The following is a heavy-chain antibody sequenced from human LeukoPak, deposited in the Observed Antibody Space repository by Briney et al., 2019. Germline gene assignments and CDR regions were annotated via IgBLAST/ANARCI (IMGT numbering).Heavy chain of an antibody. D-gene: IGHD5-24*01. CDR1: GYTFTSYY. CDR3: ARDTGDGYNDYFDY. CDR2: INPSGGST. Sequence: ASVKVSCKASGYTFTSYYMHRMRQAPGQGLEWMGVINPSGGSTSYAQKFQGRVTMTRDMSTSTVYMELSSLRSEDTAVYYCARDTGDGYNDYFDYWGQGTLVTVSS. V-gene: IGHV1-46*01. J-gene: IGHJ4*02.